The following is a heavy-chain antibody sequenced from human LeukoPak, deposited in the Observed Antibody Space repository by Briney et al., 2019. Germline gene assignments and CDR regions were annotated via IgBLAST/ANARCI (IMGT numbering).Heavy chain of an antibody. CDR1: GFTFSSYS. Sequence: GGSLRLSCAASGFTFSSYSMNWVRQAPGKGLEWVSSISSSSSYIYYADSVKGRFTISRDNAKNSLYLQMNSLRAEDTAVYYCARHSDSKGAFDYWGQGTLVTVSS. CDR2: ISSSSSYI. V-gene: IGHV3-21*01. CDR3: ARHSDSKGAFDY. D-gene: IGHD1-26*01. J-gene: IGHJ4*02.